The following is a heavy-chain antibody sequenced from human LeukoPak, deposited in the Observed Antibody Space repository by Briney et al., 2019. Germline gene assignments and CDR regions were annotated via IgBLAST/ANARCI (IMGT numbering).Heavy chain of an antibody. CDR2: INHSGST. CDR3: ARGHSSSSSFGY. J-gene: IGHJ4*02. Sequence: SETLSLTCAVYGGSLSGYYWSWIRQPPGKGLEWIGEINHSGSTNYNPSLKSRVTISVDTSKNQFSLKLSSVTAADTAVYYCARGHSSSSSFGYWGQGTLVTVSS. D-gene: IGHD6-6*01. CDR1: GGSLSGYY. V-gene: IGHV4-34*01.